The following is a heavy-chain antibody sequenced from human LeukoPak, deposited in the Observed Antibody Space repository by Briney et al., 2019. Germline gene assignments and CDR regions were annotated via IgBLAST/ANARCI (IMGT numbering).Heavy chain of an antibody. V-gene: IGHV4-39*07. CDR3: ARGQYYYGSGSYFFDY. J-gene: IGHJ4*02. CDR1: GGSISSSSYY. D-gene: IGHD3-10*01. Sequence: PSETLSLTRTVSGGSISSSSYYWGWIRQPPGKGLEWIGSIYYSGSTYYNPSLKSRVTISVDTSKNQFSLKLSSVTAADTAVYYCARGQYYYGSGSYFFDYRGQGTLVTVSS. CDR2: IYYSGST.